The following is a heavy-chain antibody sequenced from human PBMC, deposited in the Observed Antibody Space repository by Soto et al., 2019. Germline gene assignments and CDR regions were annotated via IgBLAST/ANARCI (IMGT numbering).Heavy chain of an antibody. J-gene: IGHJ4*02. D-gene: IGHD6-13*01. V-gene: IGHV4-34*01. CDR3: ARTYSSSWSPFEY. CDR2: INQSGST. CDR1: GGSFSGYY. Sequence: QVQLQQWGAGLLKPSETLSLTCAVYGGSFSGYYWSWIRQPPGKGLEWIGEINQSGSTNYNPSLKSRVTISVDTSPNQFSLKLSSVTAADTAVYYCARTYSSSWSPFEYWGEGTLVTVSS.